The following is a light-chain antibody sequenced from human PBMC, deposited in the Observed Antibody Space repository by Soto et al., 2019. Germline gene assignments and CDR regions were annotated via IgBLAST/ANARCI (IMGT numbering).Light chain of an antibody. CDR1: SSNIGAGYD. J-gene: IGLJ3*02. CDR3: QSYDSSLSGGV. CDR2: GNS. Sequence: QSVLTQPPSVSGAPGQRVTISCTGSSSNIGAGYDVKWYQQLPRTAPKLLIYGNSHRPSGVPDRFSGSKSGTSASLAITGLQAEDEADYYCQSYDSSLSGGVFGGGTKLTVL. V-gene: IGLV1-40*01.